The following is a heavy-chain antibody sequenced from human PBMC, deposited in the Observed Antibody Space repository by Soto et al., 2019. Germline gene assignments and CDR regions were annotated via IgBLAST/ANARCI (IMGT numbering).Heavy chain of an antibody. D-gene: IGHD2-15*01. V-gene: IGHV2-70*01. J-gene: IGHJ1*01. CDR1: GFSLATSKMC. CDR2: IDWDDSK. CDR3: ARISTPGAWSSQG. Sequence: SGPTLVNPTQTLTLTCTFSGFSLATSKMCVSWIRQPPGKALEWLALIDWDDSKYYTTSLKTRLTISKDTSKNQVVLTMTNMDPVDTATFSGARISTPGAWSSQGWGKAPRVTFP.